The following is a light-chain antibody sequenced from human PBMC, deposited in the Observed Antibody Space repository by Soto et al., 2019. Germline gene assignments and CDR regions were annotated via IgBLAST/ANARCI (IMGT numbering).Light chain of an antibody. CDR2: GAS. Sequence: EIVMTQSPATLSVSPGERATLSCRASQSVSSNLAWYQQKPGQAPRLLIYGASTRATGIPARFSGSGSGTEFTLTISRLEPEDFAVYYCQQYGSSPWITFGQGTRLEIK. V-gene: IGKV3-15*01. J-gene: IGKJ5*01. CDR3: QQYGSSPWIT. CDR1: QSVSSN.